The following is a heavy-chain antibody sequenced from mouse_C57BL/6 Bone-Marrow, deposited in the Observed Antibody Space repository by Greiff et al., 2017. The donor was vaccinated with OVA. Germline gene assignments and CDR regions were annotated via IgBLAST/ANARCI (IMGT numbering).Heavy chain of an antibody. CDR1: GYTFTDHT. D-gene: IGHD1-1*01. CDR3: AASVYYYGSSWGFAY. Sequence: QVQLQQSDAELVKPGASVKISCKVSGYTFTDHTIHWMKQRPEQGLEWIGYIYPRDGSTKYNEKFKGKATLTADKSSSTAYMQLGSLTSEDSAVYYCAASVYYYGSSWGFAYWGQGTLVTVSA. V-gene: IGHV1-78*01. CDR2: IYPRDGST. J-gene: IGHJ3*01.